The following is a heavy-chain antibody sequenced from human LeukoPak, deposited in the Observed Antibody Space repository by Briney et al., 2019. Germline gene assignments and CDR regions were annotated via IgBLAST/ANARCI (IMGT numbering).Heavy chain of an antibody. CDR3: ARDKSRFGSGWFGFDY. J-gene: IGHJ4*02. D-gene: IGHD6-19*01. CDR1: GYTFTSYG. CDR2: ISAYNGNT. Sequence: ASVKVSCKGSGYTFTSYGISWVRQAPGQGVEWMGWISAYNGNTNYAQKLRGRVTITTDTSTSTAYMELRSLRSDDTAVYYCARDKSRFGSGWFGFDYWGQGTLVTVSS. V-gene: IGHV1-18*01.